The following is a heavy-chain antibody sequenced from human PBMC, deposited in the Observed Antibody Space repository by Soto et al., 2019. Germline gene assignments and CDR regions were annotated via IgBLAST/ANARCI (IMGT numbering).Heavy chain of an antibody. CDR3: AREEG. CDR2: IIPILGIA. Sequence: QGQLVQSGAEVNKPVSAVNVYCKASGGTFRSYTSSWVRQAPGQGLEWMGRIIPILGIANYAHKFQGRFTITADKSTSTAYMELSSLRSEDTDVYYCAREEGWGQGTLVTVSS. CDR1: GGTFRSYT. J-gene: IGHJ4*02. V-gene: IGHV1-69*08.